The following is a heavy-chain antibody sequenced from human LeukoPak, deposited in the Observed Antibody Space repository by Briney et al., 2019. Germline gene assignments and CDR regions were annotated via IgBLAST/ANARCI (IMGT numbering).Heavy chain of an antibody. CDR3: AKVLGSRIAVSDPFDY. Sequence: PGGSLRLSCAASGFSFSGYAMNWVRQAPGKGLGWVSAISGSGGTIFYADSVKGRFTISRDHSKNTLYLQMNGLRAEDTAVYYCAKVLGSRIAVSDPFDYWGQGTLVTVSS. CDR1: GFSFSGYA. CDR2: ISGSGGTI. D-gene: IGHD2-21*01. J-gene: IGHJ4*02. V-gene: IGHV3-23*01.